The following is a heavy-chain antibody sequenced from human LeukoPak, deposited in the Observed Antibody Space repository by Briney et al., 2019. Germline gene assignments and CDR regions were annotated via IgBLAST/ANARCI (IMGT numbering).Heavy chain of an antibody. Sequence: SETLSLTCAVYGGSFSGYYWSWIRQPPGKGLEWIGEINHSESTNYNPSLKSRVTISVDTSKNQFSLKLSSVTAADTAVYYCARGAIDLFDYWGQGTLVTVSS. CDR1: GGSFSGYY. D-gene: IGHD2-2*02. CDR3: ARGAIDLFDY. V-gene: IGHV4-34*01. J-gene: IGHJ4*02. CDR2: INHSEST.